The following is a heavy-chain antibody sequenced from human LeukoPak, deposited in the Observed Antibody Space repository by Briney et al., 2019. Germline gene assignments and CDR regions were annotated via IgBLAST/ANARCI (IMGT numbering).Heavy chain of an antibody. CDR3: ARDPIVVVPAALSTYYYYGMDV. J-gene: IGHJ6*02. Sequence: PSETLSLTCTVSGGSISSCYYYWSWIRQPPGKGLEGIGYIYYSGSTYYNPSLKSRVTISVDTSKNQFSMKLSSVTAADTAVYYCARDPIVVVPAALSTYYYYGMDVWGQGTTVTVSS. CDR1: GGSISSCYYY. V-gene: IGHV4-30-4*01. CDR2: IYYSGST. D-gene: IGHD2-2*01.